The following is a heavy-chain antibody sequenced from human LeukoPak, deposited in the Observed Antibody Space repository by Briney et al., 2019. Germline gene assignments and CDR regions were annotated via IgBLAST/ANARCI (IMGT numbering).Heavy chain of an antibody. Sequence: SETLSLTCTVSGDSISGSTYYWGWIRQPPGKGLECIGSIYYSGRTYYNPSLKSRVTISVDTSKNQFSLKLSSVTAADTAVYYCARQSGRADNWLDPWGQGTLVTVSS. CDR3: ARQSGRADNWLDP. J-gene: IGHJ5*02. CDR2: IYYSGRT. D-gene: IGHD3-10*01. V-gene: IGHV4-39*01. CDR1: GDSISGSTYY.